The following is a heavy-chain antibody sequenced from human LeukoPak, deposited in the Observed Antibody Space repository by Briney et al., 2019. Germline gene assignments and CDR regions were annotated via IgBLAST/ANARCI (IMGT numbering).Heavy chain of an antibody. V-gene: IGHV4-59*01. CDR1: GGYISSYY. J-gene: IGHJ4*02. Sequence: SETLSLTCTVSGGYISSYYWSWIRQPPGKGLEWIGYIYYSGSTNYNPSLKSRVTISVDTSKNQFSLKLSSVTAADTAVYYCAREYYYDSSGHRGYFDYWGQGTLVTVSS. D-gene: IGHD3-22*01. CDR3: AREYYYDSSGHRGYFDY. CDR2: IYYSGST.